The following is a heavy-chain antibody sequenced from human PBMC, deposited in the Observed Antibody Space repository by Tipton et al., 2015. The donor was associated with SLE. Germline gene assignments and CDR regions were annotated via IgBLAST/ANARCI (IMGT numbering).Heavy chain of an antibody. V-gene: IGHV4-34*01. D-gene: IGHD2/OR15-2a*01. Sequence: TLSLTCAVSGYSISSGYYWSWIRQPPGKGLEWIGEINHSGSTNYNPSLKSRVTISVDTSKNQFSLKLSSVTAADTAVYYCARKNWVLHDAFDIWGQGTMVTVSS. J-gene: IGHJ3*02. CDR3: ARKNWVLHDAFDI. CDR2: INHSGST. CDR1: GYSISSGYY.